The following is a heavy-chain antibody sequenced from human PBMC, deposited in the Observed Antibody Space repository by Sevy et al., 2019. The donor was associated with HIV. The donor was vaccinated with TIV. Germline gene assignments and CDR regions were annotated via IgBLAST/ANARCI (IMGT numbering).Heavy chain of an antibody. J-gene: IGHJ6*02. CDR3: AISMVRGIISEYSYGMDV. CDR1: GFTFSSYA. Sequence: GGSLRLSCAASGFTFSSYAMSWVRRAPEKGLEWVSDRSGSGGSTYYADSVKGRFTISRDNSKNTLYLQMNSLRAEDTAVYYCAISMVRGIISEYSYGMDVWGQGTTVTVSS. D-gene: IGHD3-10*01. V-gene: IGHV3-23*01. CDR2: RSGSGGST.